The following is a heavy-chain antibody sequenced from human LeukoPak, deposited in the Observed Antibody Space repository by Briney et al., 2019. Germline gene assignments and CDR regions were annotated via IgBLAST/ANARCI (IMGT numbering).Heavy chain of an antibody. CDR3: ARDYYDSSGYYGVPRYYYYYMGV. D-gene: IGHD3-22*01. Sequence: SETLSLTCTFSGGSIISYYWSWIRQPAGKALEWIGRIYTSGSTNYNPSLKSRVTISVDKSKNQFSMKLSSVTAADTAVYYCARDYYDSSGYYGVPRYYYYYMGVWGKGTTVTVSS. CDR1: GGSIISYY. V-gene: IGHV4-4*07. CDR2: IYTSGST. J-gene: IGHJ6*03.